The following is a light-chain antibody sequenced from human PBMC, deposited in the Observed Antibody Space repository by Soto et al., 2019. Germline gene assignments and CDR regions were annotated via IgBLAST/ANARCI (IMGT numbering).Light chain of an antibody. Sequence: DIQMTQSPSSLSASVGDRVTIACRASQDIRNNLGWYQQEPGKAPKRLQGGVPSRFSGSGSGTEFTLTISSLQPEDFATYYCLQHTAYPWTFGQGTKVDIK. CDR1: QDIRNN. CDR3: LQHTAYPWT. J-gene: IGKJ1*01. V-gene: IGKV1-17*01.